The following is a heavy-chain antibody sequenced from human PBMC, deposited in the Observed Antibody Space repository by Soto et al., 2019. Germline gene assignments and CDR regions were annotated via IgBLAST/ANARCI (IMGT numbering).Heavy chain of an antibody. CDR2: IIPIFGTA. Sequence: QVQLVQSGAEVKKPGSSVKVSCKASGGTFSSYAISWVRQAPGKGLEGWGGIIPIFGTANYAQKSQGRVTITADESTSTAYMELSSLRAEDTAVYYCTREFGAAAGKRSSFDPWGQGTLVTVSS. CDR1: GGTFSSYA. CDR3: TREFGAAAGKRSSFDP. D-gene: IGHD6-13*01. V-gene: IGHV1-69*01. J-gene: IGHJ5*02.